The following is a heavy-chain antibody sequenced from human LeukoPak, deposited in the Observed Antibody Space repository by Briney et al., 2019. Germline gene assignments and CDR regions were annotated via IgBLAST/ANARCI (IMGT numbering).Heavy chain of an antibody. CDR1: GFTVINNY. Sequence: PGGSLRLSCAASGFTVINNYMTWVRQAPGKGLEWVANIKQDGSEKYYVDSVKGRFTISRDNAKNSRYLQMNSLRAEDTAVYYYSRSRYLCSGGSCYRPFDYWGQGTLVTVSS. CDR3: SRSRYLCSGGSCYRPFDY. J-gene: IGHJ4*02. CDR2: IKQDGSEK. D-gene: IGHD2-15*01. V-gene: IGHV3-7*01.